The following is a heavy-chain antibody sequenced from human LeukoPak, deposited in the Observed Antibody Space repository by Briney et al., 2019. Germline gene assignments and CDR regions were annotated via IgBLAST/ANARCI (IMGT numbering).Heavy chain of an antibody. D-gene: IGHD2-15*01. CDR3: ARANYGVVAAEAGRYYLDY. CDR1: AGSFSSYY. V-gene: IGHV4-59*01. J-gene: IGHJ4*02. Sequence: SETLSLTCTVSAGSFSSYYWSWIRQPPGKGLEWIGYIYTSGRTNINTTPRGRVTISVDTSKSQFSLKLSSVTAADTAVYYCARANYGVVAAEAGRYYLDYWGQGTLVTVSS. CDR2: IYTSGRT.